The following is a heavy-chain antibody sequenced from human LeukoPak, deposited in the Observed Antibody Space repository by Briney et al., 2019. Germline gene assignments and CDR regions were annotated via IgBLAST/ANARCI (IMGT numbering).Heavy chain of an antibody. CDR2: ISGSGGST. CDR3: AKESWYFDL. J-gene: IGHJ2*01. CDR1: GFTFSSYA. Sequence: PGGSLRLSCAVSGFTFSSYAMSWVRQAPGKGLDWVSVISGSGGSTHYADSVKGRFTIFRDNSKNTLYLQMNSLRAEDTAVYYCAKESWYFDLWGRGTLVTVSS. V-gene: IGHV3-23*01.